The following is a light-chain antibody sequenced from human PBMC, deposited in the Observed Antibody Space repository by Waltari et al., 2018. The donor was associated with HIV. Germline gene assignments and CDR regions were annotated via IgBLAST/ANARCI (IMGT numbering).Light chain of an antibody. Sequence: EIVLTQSPGTLSLSPGARAIFSCRASQRVGNIYLNWYQQKPGQAPRVLLYGASSRATGIPDRFSGSGSGTDFSLTISRLEPEDFAVYYWQQSGSSITFGQGTRLEIK. J-gene: IGKJ5*01. CDR1: QRVGNIY. V-gene: IGKV3-20*01. CDR3: QQSGSSIT. CDR2: GAS.